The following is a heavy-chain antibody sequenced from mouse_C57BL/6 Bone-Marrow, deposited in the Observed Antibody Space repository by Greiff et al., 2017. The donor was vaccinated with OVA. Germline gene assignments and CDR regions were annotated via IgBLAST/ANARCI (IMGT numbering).Heavy chain of an antibody. V-gene: IGHV5-12*01. Sequence: EVMLVESGGGLVQPGGSLKLSCAASGFTFSDYYMYWVRQTPEKRLEWVAYISNGGGSTYYPDTVKGRFTISRDNAKNTLYLQMSRLKSEDTAMYYCARQRGITTVEGWYFDVWGTGTTVTVSS. CDR2: ISNGGGST. D-gene: IGHD1-1*01. CDR1: GFTFSDYY. J-gene: IGHJ1*03. CDR3: ARQRGITTVEGWYFDV.